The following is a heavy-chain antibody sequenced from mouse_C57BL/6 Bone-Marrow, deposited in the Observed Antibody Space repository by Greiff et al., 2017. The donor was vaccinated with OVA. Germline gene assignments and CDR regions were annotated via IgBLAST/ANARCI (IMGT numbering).Heavy chain of an antibody. V-gene: IGHV1-54*01. CDR2: INPGSGGT. CDR1: GYAFTNYL. Sequence: VKLQESGAELVRPGTSVKVSCKASGYAFTNYLIEWVKQRPGQGLEWIGVINPGSGGTNYNEKFKGKATLTADKSSSTAYMQLSSLKSEDSAVYFCARGGWLLRGGYFDVWGTGTTVTVSS. J-gene: IGHJ1*03. CDR3: ARGGWLLRGGYFDV. D-gene: IGHD2-3*01.